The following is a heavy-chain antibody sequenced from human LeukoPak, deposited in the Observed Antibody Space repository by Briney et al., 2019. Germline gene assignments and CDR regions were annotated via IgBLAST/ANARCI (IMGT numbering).Heavy chain of an antibody. Sequence: GGSLRLSCAASGFTFSNYGMHWVRQAPGKGLEWVAVISYDGSNKYYADSVKGRFTISRDNSKNTLYLQMNSLRTEDTAVYYCAKDRMVRGVITFDYWGQGTLVTVSS. V-gene: IGHV3-30*18. CDR3: AKDRMVRGVITFDY. D-gene: IGHD3-10*01. J-gene: IGHJ4*02. CDR1: GFTFSNYG. CDR2: ISYDGSNK.